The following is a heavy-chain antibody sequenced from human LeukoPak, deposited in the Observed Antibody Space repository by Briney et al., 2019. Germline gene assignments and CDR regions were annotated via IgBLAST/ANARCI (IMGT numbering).Heavy chain of an antibody. D-gene: IGHD6-19*01. V-gene: IGHV4-4*07. CDR2: IYISGSGST. CDR1: GGSISSYY. J-gene: IGHJ4*02. Sequence: SETLSLTCTVSGGSISSYYWSWIRQPAGKGLEWIGRIYISGSGSTYYNPSLKSRVTISVDTSKNQFSLKLNSVTAADTAVYYCARAAYSSGWYPFNYWGQGTLVTVSS. CDR3: ARAAYSSGWYPFNY.